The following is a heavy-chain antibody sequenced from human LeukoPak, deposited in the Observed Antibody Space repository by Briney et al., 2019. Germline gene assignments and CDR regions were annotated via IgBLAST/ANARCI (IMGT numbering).Heavy chain of an antibody. D-gene: IGHD3-9*01. CDR3: ARDSVDGLTGYYNWFDP. Sequence: GGSLRLFCAASGFTFSSYSMNWVRQAPGKGLGWVSYISSSSSIIYYADSVKGRFTISRDNAKNLLYLQMNSLRVEDTAVYYCARDSVDGLTGYYNWFDPWGQGTLVIVSS. CDR1: GFTFSSYS. CDR2: ISSSSSII. V-gene: IGHV3-48*04. J-gene: IGHJ5*02.